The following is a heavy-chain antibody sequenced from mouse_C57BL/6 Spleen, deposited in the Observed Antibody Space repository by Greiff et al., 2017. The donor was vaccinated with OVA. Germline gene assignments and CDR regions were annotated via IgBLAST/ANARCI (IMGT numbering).Heavy chain of an antibody. V-gene: IGHV14-4*01. Sequence: EVKLQESGAELVRPGASVKLSCTASGFNIKDDYMHWVKQRPEQGLEWIGWIDPENGDTEYASKFQGKATITADTSSNTAYLQLSSLTSEDTAVYYCTTDYGNWRFAYWGQGTLVTVSA. CDR1: GFNIKDDY. CDR2: IDPENGDT. CDR3: TTDYGNWRFAY. D-gene: IGHD2-1*01. J-gene: IGHJ3*01.